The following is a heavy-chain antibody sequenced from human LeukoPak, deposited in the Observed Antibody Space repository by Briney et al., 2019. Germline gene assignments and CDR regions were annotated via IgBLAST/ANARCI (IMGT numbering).Heavy chain of an antibody. CDR2: FGPEDGET. CDR1: GYTVTELS. V-gene: IGHV1-24*01. Sequence: ASVKVSFKVSGYTVTELSMHWGRQAPGKGLEWMGGFGPEDGETIYAQKFQGRVTMTEDTSTDTAYMELSSLRSEDTAVYYCATVRLVAAAAPLDYWGQGTLVTVSS. D-gene: IGHD6-13*01. J-gene: IGHJ4*02. CDR3: ATVRLVAAAAPLDY.